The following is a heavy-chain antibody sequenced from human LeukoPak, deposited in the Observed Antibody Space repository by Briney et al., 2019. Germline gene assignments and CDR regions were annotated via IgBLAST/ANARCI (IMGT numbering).Heavy chain of an antibody. Sequence: PGGSLRLSCAASGFTFSSYGMHWVRQAPGKGLEWVAVISYDGSNKYYADSVKGRFTISRDNSKNTLHLQMNSLRAEDTALYYCAKGNGFCSSTSCYPDAFDIWGQGTMVTVSS. CDR3: AKGNGFCSSTSCYPDAFDI. D-gene: IGHD2-2*01. V-gene: IGHV3-30*18. J-gene: IGHJ3*02. CDR2: ISYDGSNK. CDR1: GFTFSSYG.